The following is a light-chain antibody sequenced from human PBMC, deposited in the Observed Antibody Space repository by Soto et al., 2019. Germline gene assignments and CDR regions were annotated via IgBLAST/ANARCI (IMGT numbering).Light chain of an antibody. J-gene: IGKJ1*01. CDR1: QSVDTC. V-gene: IGKV1-5*03. Sequence: DIQMTQSPSALSASVGDTVTITCRASQSVDTCLAWYQQKPGKAPHLLIYKASRLETGGPSRFSGSGSVTDYTLTITGLQPDDFATYYCQQFYRYPWTFGQGTKVEI. CDR2: KAS. CDR3: QQFYRYPWT.